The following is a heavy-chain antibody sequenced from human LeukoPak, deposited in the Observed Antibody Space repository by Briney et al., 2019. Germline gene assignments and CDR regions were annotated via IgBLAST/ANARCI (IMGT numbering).Heavy chain of an antibody. Sequence: SVKVSXKASGGTFSSYAISWVRQAPGQGLEWMGRIIPIFGTANYAQKFQGRVTITTDESTSTAYMELSSLRSEDTAVYYCASYLPTSKYYYDSSGYYSDWGQGTLVTVSS. CDR1: GGTFSSYA. D-gene: IGHD3-22*01. V-gene: IGHV1-69*05. J-gene: IGHJ4*02. CDR3: ASYLPTSKYYYDSSGYYSD. CDR2: IIPIFGTA.